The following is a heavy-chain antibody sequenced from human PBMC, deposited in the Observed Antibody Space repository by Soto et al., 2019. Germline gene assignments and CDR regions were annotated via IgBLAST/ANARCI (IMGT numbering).Heavy chain of an antibody. CDR2: IIPIFGTA. CDR3: ARGRRDIVVVVAAPIPNCYYYGMDV. J-gene: IGHJ6*02. Sequence: ASVKVSCKASGGTFSSYAISWVRQAPGQGLEWMGGIIPIFGTANYAQKFQGRVTINADKSTSTAYMELSSLRSEDTAVYYCARGRRDIVVVVAAPIPNCYYYGMDVWGQGTTVTVSS. V-gene: IGHV1-69*06. D-gene: IGHD2-15*01. CDR1: GGTFSSYA.